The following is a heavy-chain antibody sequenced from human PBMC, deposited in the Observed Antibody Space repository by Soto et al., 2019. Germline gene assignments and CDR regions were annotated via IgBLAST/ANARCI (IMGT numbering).Heavy chain of an antibody. J-gene: IGHJ4*02. D-gene: IGHD3-22*01. CDR3: ARLSPWYYDDSSAYRDSYCFDC. V-gene: IGHV4-31*03. CDR1: GGSINSGGYY. CDR2: IYYSGST. Sequence: SETLSLTCTVSGGSINSGGYYWNWIRQHPGKGLEWIGYIYYSGSTYYNPSLKSRVTISVDTSKNQFSLKLSSVTAADTGVCCCARLSPWYYDDSSAYRDSYCFDCWGQGTLVTVSS.